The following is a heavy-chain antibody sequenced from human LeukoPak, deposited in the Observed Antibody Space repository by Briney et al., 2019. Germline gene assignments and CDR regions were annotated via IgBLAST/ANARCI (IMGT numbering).Heavy chain of an antibody. CDR1: GFTFSSYG. Sequence: GGSLRLSCAASGFTFSSYGMHWVRQAPGKGLEWVAFIRYDGSNKYYADSVKGRFTISRDNAKNSLYLQMNSLRAEDTAVYYCARRQWLVLGAFDIWGQGTMVTVSS. V-gene: IGHV3-30*02. CDR2: IRYDGSNK. CDR3: ARRQWLVLGAFDI. D-gene: IGHD6-19*01. J-gene: IGHJ3*02.